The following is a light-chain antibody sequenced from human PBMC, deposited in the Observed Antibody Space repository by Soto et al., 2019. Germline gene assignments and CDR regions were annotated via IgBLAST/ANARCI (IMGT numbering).Light chain of an antibody. CDR2: TAS. CDR3: QQGSSFPWT. CDR1: QSISGY. V-gene: IGKV1-39*01. J-gene: IGKJ1*01. Sequence: DIQMTQSPSSLSASVGDRVTITCRASQSISGYLNWYQQKPGRAPKLLIYTASSLQSGVPSRFSGSGSVTDFTLTISSRQPEDFATYDCQQGSSFPWTFGQGTKVDIK.